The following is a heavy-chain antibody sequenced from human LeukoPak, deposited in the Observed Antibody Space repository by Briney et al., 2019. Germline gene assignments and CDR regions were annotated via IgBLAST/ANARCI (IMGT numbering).Heavy chain of an antibody. Sequence: GGSLRLSCAASGFTFSGYGMHWVRQAPGKGLEWVTSIKYDGSNTYYADSVKGRFTISRDNSKNTLFLHMNSLRPEDTAVYYCANDLILTPYGDRFLDSWGQGTLVTVSS. V-gene: IGHV3-30*02. CDR2: IKYDGSNT. CDR3: ANDLILTPYGDRFLDS. J-gene: IGHJ4*02. CDR1: GFTFSGYG. D-gene: IGHD4-17*01.